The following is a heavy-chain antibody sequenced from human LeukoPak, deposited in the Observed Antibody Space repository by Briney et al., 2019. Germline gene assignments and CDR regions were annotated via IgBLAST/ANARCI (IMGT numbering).Heavy chain of an antibody. Sequence: SQTLSLTCTVSGGSISSGSYYWSWIRQPAGKRLEWIGRIYTSGSTNYNPSLKSRVTISVDTSKNQFSLKLSSVTAADTAVYYCARDGYYYDSSGYQNYFDYWGQGTLVTVSS. CDR3: ARDGYYYDSSGYQNYFDY. D-gene: IGHD3-22*01. CDR1: GGSISSGSYY. V-gene: IGHV4-61*02. CDR2: IYTSGST. J-gene: IGHJ4*02.